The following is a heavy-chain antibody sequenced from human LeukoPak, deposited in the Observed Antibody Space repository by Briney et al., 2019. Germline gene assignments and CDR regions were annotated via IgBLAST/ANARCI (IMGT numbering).Heavy chain of an antibody. CDR2: ISWNSGSI. Sequence: GGSLRLSCAASGFTFDDYAMHWVRQAPGKGLEWVSGISWNSGSIGYADSVKGRFTISRDNAKNSLYLQMNSLRAEDTAVYYCARDSPRSTSSGWTHPNWFDPWGQGTLVTVSS. D-gene: IGHD6-19*01. CDR1: GFTFDDYA. J-gene: IGHJ5*02. V-gene: IGHV3-9*01. CDR3: ARDSPRSTSSGWTHPNWFDP.